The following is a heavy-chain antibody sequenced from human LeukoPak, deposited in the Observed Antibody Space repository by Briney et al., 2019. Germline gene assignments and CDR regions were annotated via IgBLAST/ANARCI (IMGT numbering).Heavy chain of an antibody. Sequence: PGGSLRLSCAASGFTFSSYEMNWVRQAPGKGLEWVSYISSSGSTIYYADSVKGRFTISRDNAKNSLYLQMNSLRAEDTAVYYCARVSVQSYWFDPWGQGTLVTVSS. CDR1: GFTFSSYE. V-gene: IGHV3-48*03. D-gene: IGHD2-21*01. J-gene: IGHJ5*02. CDR2: ISSSGSTI. CDR3: ARVSVQSYWFDP.